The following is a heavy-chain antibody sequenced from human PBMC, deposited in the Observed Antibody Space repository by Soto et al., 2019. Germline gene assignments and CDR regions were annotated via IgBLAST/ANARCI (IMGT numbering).Heavy chain of an antibody. CDR2: IWYDGSNK. V-gene: IGHV3-33*01. CDR3: ARGHVVGDGMDV. D-gene: IGHD2-15*01. Sequence: VQLVESGGGVVQPGRSLRLSCAASGFTFSSYGMHWVRQAPGKGLEWVAVIWYDGSNKYYADSVKGRFTISRDNSKNTLYLQMNSLRAEDTAVYYCARGHVVGDGMDVWGQGTTVTVSS. CDR1: GFTFSSYG. J-gene: IGHJ6*02.